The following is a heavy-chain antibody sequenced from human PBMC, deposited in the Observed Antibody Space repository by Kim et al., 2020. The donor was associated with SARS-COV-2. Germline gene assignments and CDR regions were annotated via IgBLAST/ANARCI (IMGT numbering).Heavy chain of an antibody. CDR3: TTDQNFYDSSGYYYD. V-gene: IGHV3-15*01. Sequence: GKGRFTISRDDSKNTLYLQMNSLKTEDTAVYYCTTDQNFYDSSGYYYDWGQGTLVTVSS. D-gene: IGHD3-22*01. J-gene: IGHJ4*02.